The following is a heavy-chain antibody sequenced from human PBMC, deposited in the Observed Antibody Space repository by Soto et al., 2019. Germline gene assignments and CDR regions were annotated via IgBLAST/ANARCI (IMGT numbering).Heavy chain of an antibody. J-gene: IGHJ6*02. V-gene: IGHV3-30-3*01. Sequence: PGGSLRLSCAASGFTFSSYAMHWVRQAPGKGLEWVAVISYDGSNKYYADSVKGRFTISRDNSKNTLYLQMNSLRAEDTAVYYCASEYCSGGSCPGYGMDVWGQGTTVTVSS. D-gene: IGHD2-15*01. CDR3: ASEYCSGGSCPGYGMDV. CDR2: ISYDGSNK. CDR1: GFTFSSYA.